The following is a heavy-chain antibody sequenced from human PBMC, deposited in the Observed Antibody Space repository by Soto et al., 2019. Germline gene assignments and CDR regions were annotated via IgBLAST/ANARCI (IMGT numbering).Heavy chain of an antibody. V-gene: IGHV1-69*01. Sequence: QVQLVQSGAEVKKPGSSVKVSCKASGGTFSSYAISWVRQAPGQGLEWMGGFIPMFNRTHSARNFQARVTITADASTSTAYMDLSSLRSEDTAVYYCARGQFHHVSNYYYALAVWGQGTTVTVSS. CDR1: GGTFSSYA. CDR2: FIPMFNRT. CDR3: ARGQFHHVSNYYYALAV. J-gene: IGHJ6*02.